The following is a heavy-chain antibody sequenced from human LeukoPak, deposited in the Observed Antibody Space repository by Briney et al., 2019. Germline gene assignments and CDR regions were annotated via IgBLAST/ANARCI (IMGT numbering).Heavy chain of an antibody. D-gene: IGHD3-10*01. CDR1: GFTFSSYA. J-gene: IGHJ4*02. CDR3: ARDRYFGSGLLGY. Sequence: GGSLRLSCAASGFTFSSYAMHWVRQAPGKGLEWVSVMYSGGSAHYADSVKGRLTISRDNSKNTLYLQMNSLRVEDTAVYYCARDRYFGSGLLGYWGQGTLVTVSS. CDR2: MYSGGSA. V-gene: IGHV3-66*01.